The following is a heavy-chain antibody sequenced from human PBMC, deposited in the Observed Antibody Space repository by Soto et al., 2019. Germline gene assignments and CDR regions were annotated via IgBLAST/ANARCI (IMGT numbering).Heavy chain of an antibody. CDR1: GFTFSSYA. D-gene: IGHD6-19*01. CDR2: ISYDGSNK. CDR3: ARGEFEKGIAVAGSDFDY. V-gene: IGHV3-30-3*01. J-gene: IGHJ4*02. Sequence: GGSLRLSCAASGFTFSSYAMHWVRQAPCKGLEWVAVISYDGSNKYYADSVKGRFTISRDNSKNTLYLQMNSLRAEDTAVYYCARGEFEKGIAVAGSDFDYCCQGLLVTVSS.